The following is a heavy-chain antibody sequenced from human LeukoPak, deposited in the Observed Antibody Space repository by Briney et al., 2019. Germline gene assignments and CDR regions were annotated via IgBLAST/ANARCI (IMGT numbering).Heavy chain of an antibody. CDR2: ISSSGSTT. Sequence: PGGSLRPSCAASGFIFSNYSMNWVRQAPGKGLEWVSYISSSGSTTSYADSVKGRFTISRDNAKNSLFLLMNSLRDEDTAVYLCARYFASWGQGTLVTVSS. CDR3: ARYFAS. V-gene: IGHV3-48*02. J-gene: IGHJ4*02. CDR1: GFIFSNYS.